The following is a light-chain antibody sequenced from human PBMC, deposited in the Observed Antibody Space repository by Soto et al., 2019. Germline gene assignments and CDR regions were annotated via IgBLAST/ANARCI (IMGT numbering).Light chain of an antibody. Sequence: DIQMTQSPSTLSASVGDRVTITCRASQSVHTLLAWYQQKPGKAPKLLISDASSLESGVPSRFSGSRSGREFTLTITNLHPDDFATYYCQQYNIRHLTFGGGTKVDIK. V-gene: IGKV1-5*01. CDR2: DAS. CDR1: QSVHTL. J-gene: IGKJ4*01. CDR3: QQYNIRHLT.